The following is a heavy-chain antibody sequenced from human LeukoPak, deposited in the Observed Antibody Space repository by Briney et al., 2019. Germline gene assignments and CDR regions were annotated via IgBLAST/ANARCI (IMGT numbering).Heavy chain of an antibody. V-gene: IGHV3-30*18. CDR1: GFTFSSYG. CDR2: ISYDGSNK. CDR3: AKDEDIVVAVAASPFDY. D-gene: IGHD2-15*01. J-gene: IGHJ4*02. Sequence: GRSLRLSCAASGFTFSSYGMHWVRQAPGKGLEWVAVISYDGSNKYYADSVKGRFTISRDNSKNTLYLQMNSLRAEDTAVYYCAKDEDIVVAVAASPFDYWGQGTLVTVSS.